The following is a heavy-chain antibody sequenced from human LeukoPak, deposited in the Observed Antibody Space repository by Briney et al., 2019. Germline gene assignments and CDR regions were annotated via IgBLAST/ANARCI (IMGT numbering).Heavy chain of an antibody. V-gene: IGHV3-30-3*01. CDR2: MSYDGSNK. CDR1: GFTFSSYA. Sequence: PGGSLRLSCAASGFTFSSYAMHWVRQAPGKGLEWVAVMSYDGSNKYYADSVKGRFTISRDNSKNTLYLQMNSLRAEDTAVYYCARDLAVVVVAATGYWGQGTLVTVSS. J-gene: IGHJ4*02. D-gene: IGHD2-15*01. CDR3: ARDLAVVVVAATGY.